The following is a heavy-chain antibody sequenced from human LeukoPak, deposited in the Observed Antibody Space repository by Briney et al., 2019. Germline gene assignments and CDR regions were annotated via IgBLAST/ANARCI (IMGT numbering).Heavy chain of an antibody. V-gene: IGHV3-21*01. D-gene: IGHD3-9*01. CDR2: ISSSSSYI. Sequence: GGSLRLSCAASGFTFSSYSMNWVRQAPGKGLEWVSSISSSSSYIYYADSVKGRFTISRDNAKNSLYLQMNSLRAEDTAVYYCARDRGVRCFDWLLSDPFDYWGQGTLVTVSS. CDR3: ARDRGVRCFDWLLSDPFDY. CDR1: GFTFSSYS. J-gene: IGHJ4*02.